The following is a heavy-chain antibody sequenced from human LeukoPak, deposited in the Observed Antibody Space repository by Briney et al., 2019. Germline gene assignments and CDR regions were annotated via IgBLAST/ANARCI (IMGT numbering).Heavy chain of an antibody. CDR2: ISPNNGNT. D-gene: IGHD6-13*01. CDR3: ARGLPLVSRSWYPFDP. V-gene: IGHV1-18*01. Sequence: ASVKVSCKASGYIFFNYGISWVRQAPGQGLEWMGWISPNNGNTDFARNFQDRVTMTTDTSTSTVYMELRSLRSDDTAVYYCARGLPLVSRSWYPFDPSGQGTLVTVSS. CDR1: GYIFFNYG. J-gene: IGHJ5*02.